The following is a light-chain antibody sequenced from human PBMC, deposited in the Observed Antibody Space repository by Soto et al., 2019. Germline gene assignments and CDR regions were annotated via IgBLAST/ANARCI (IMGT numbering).Light chain of an antibody. CDR1: SSDVGGYNY. CDR2: EVS. CDR3: SSYAGSNNFEV. V-gene: IGLV2-8*01. Sequence: SVLPQPPSASGSPGQSVTISCTGTSSDVGGYNYVSWYQQHPGKAPKLMIYEVSKRPSGVPDRFSGSKSGNTASLTVSGLQAEDEADYYCSSYAGSNNFEVFGTGTKVTAL. J-gene: IGLJ1*01.